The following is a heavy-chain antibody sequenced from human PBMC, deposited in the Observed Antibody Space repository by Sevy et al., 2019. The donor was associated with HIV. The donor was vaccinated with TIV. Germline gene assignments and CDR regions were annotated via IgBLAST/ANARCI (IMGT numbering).Heavy chain of an antibody. Sequence: GGSLRLSCAASGFTFSSYGMHWVRQAPGKGLEWVAVIWYDGSNKYYADSVKGRFTISRDDSKNTLYLQMNSLSADDTAVYYCARDHQVEFGSGGSCSDYWGQGTLVTVSS. CDR2: IWYDGSNK. CDR3: ARDHQVEFGSGGSCSDY. D-gene: IGHD2-15*01. CDR1: GFTFSSYG. J-gene: IGHJ4*02. V-gene: IGHV3-33*01.